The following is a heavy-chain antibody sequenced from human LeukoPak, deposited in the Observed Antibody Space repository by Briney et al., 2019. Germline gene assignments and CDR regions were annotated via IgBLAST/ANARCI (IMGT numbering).Heavy chain of an antibody. CDR2: IYHTGTT. V-gene: IGHV4-31*03. CDR1: GGSISSGGHY. Sequence: SETLSLTCTVSGGSISSGGHYWTWIRQHPGKGLEWIAYIYHTGTTYYNPSLKSRVNISVDTSRNQFSLKLSSVTAADTAVYYCARSPDDAFDIWGQGTMVTVSS. J-gene: IGHJ3*02. CDR3: ARSPDDAFDI.